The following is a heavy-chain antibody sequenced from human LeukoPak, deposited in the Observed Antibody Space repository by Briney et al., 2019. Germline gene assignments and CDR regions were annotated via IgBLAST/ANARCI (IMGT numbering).Heavy chain of an antibody. J-gene: IGHJ3*02. Sequence: GASVKVSCKASGYTFTGYYIHWVRQAPGQGLEWMGWINPNSGGTNYAQKFQGRVTMTTDTSISTAYMELSRLTSDDTAVYYCARGAFYYDSSGSPDIWGQGTMVTVSS. CDR1: GYTFTGYY. CDR2: INPNSGGT. CDR3: ARGAFYYDSSGSPDI. D-gene: IGHD3-22*01. V-gene: IGHV1-2*02.